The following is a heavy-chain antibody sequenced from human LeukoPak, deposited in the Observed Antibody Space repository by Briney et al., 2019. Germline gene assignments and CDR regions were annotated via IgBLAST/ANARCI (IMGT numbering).Heavy chain of an antibody. Sequence: ASVTVSCKASGDTFIIYGFTWVRQAPGQGLEWMGWISAYNGHTNYAQKFQGRITVTTDTSTSTAYMDLGSLRSDDTAVYYCVRYSDSSGIPDYWGQGTLVIVSS. V-gene: IGHV1-18*01. CDR1: GDTFIIYG. D-gene: IGHD3-22*01. CDR3: VRYSDSSGIPDY. CDR2: ISAYNGHT. J-gene: IGHJ4*02.